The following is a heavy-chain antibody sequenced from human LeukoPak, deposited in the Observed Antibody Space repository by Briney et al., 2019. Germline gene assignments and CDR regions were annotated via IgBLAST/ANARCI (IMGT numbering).Heavy chain of an antibody. CDR2: YSSCGSTI. D-gene: IGHD5-18*01. V-gene: IGHV3-11*01. J-gene: IGHJ4*02. CDR1: GFPFSDYH. Sequence: GGPLRLFCAVSGFPFSDYHVSWIPQARGKGLEWVSYYSSCGSTIYYAAPVKGCFTISRDNAKNSLYLQMNSLRAEDTAVYYWAREITAMDYWGQGTLVTVSS. CDR3: AREITAMDY.